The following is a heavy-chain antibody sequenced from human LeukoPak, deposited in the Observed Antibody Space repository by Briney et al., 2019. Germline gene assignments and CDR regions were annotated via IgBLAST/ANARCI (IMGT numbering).Heavy chain of an antibody. D-gene: IGHD3-22*01. CDR2: INWNAGST. V-gene: IGHV3-20*04. CDR1: GFRFDDNG. CDR3: ARGGLNYYDATGYYYHFDL. J-gene: IGHJ4*02. Sequence: PGGSLRLSCAASGFRFDDNGMSWVRQAPGKGREWVSGINWNAGSTSYADSVKGRFTISRDNAKNSLYLQMNSLRAEDTAFYYCARGGLNYYDATGYYYHFDLWGQGTLVTVSS.